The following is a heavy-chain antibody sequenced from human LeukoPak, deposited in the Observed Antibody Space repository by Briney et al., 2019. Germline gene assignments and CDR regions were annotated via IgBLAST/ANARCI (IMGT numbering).Heavy chain of an antibody. J-gene: IGHJ3*02. D-gene: IGHD6-13*01. CDR1: GYTFTSYG. CDR2: ISAYNGNT. V-gene: IGHV1-18*01. Sequence: ASVKVSCKASGYTFTSYGISWGRQAPGQGLEWIGWISAYNGNTNYAQKLQGRVTMTTDTSTSTAYMELRSLRSDDTAVYYCARDHSSSWYYGAFDIWGQGTMVTVSS. CDR3: ARDHSSSWYYGAFDI.